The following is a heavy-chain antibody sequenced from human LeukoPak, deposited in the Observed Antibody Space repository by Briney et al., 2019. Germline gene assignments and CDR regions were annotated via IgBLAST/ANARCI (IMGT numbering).Heavy chain of an antibody. CDR1: GGSISSYY. D-gene: IGHD1-26*01. Sequence: SETLSLTCTVSGGSISSYYWSWIRQPPGKGLEWIGYIYYSGSTNYNPSPKSRVTISVDTSKNQFSLKLSSVTAADTAVYYRARSQWEPDYYFDYWGQGTLVTLSS. CDR3: ARSQWEPDYYFDY. J-gene: IGHJ4*02. V-gene: IGHV4-59*08. CDR2: IYYSGST.